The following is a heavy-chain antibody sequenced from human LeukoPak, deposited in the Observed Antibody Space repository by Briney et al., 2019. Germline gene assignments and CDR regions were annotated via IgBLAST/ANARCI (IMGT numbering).Heavy chain of an antibody. J-gene: IGHJ4*02. Sequence: GGSLRLSCAASGFTVSSNYMSWVRQAPGKGLEWVSVIYSGGSTYYADSVKGRFTISRDNSKNTLYLQMNSLRAEDTAVYYCAREGIAAVGFDYWGQGTLVTVSS. CDR1: GFTVSSNY. CDR2: IYSGGST. D-gene: IGHD6-13*01. V-gene: IGHV3-66*01. CDR3: AREGIAAVGFDY.